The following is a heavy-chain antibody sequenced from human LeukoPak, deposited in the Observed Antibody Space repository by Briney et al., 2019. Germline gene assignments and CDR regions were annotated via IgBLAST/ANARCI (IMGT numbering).Heavy chain of an antibody. Sequence: GGALRLSCAGSGFTFSSYAMHGVRQAPGKGLDGVAVISYDGSNKYYADAVKGRFTISRDNSKNTLYLQMNSLRAEDTAVYSCAREEGRYDSSGSFDYWGQGTLVTVSS. V-gene: IGHV3-30-3*01. CDR2: ISYDGSNK. CDR3: AREEGRYDSSGSFDY. CDR1: GFTFSSYA. J-gene: IGHJ4*02. D-gene: IGHD3-22*01.